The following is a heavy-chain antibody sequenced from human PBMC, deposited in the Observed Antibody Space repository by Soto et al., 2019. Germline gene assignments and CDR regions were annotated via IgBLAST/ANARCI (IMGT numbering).Heavy chain of an antibody. J-gene: IGHJ4*02. CDR3: AKDGYSGYDFMEY. V-gene: IGHV3-30*18. Sequence: QVQLVESGGGVVQPGRSLRLSCAASGFTFSSYGMHWVRQAPGKGLEWVAVISYDGSNKYYAGSVKGRFTISIDNSKNTLYLQMNSLRAEDTAVYYCAKDGYSGYDFMEYWGQGTLVTVSS. CDR2: ISYDGSNK. CDR1: GFTFSSYG. D-gene: IGHD5-12*01.